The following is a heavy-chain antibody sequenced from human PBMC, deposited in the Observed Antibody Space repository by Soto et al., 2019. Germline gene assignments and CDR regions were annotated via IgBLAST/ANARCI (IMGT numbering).Heavy chain of an antibody. CDR3: TTDAARYYASSGYYSFDY. V-gene: IGHV3-15*01. J-gene: IGHJ4*02. D-gene: IGHD3-22*01. CDR2: IKSKTDGGTT. Sequence: GGSLRLSCAASGFTFSNAWMSLVRQAPGKGLEWVGRIKSKTDGGTTDYSAPVKGRFTISRDDSKNTQYLQMNSLKTEDTAVYYCTTDAARYYASSGYYSFDYWGQGTLVTVSS. CDR1: GFTFSNAW.